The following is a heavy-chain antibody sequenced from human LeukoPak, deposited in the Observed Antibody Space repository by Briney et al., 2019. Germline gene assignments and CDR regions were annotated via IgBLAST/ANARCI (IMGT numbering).Heavy chain of an antibody. CDR3: ARQTLPESIAARVRLPDY. Sequence: GASVKVSCKAPGYTFTGYYMHWVRQAPGQGLEWMGIINPSGGSTSYAQKFQGRVTMTRDMSTSTVYMELSSLRSEDTAVYYCARQTLPESIAARVRLPDYWGQGTLVTVSS. D-gene: IGHD6-6*01. V-gene: IGHV1-46*01. J-gene: IGHJ4*02. CDR2: INPSGGST. CDR1: GYTFTGYY.